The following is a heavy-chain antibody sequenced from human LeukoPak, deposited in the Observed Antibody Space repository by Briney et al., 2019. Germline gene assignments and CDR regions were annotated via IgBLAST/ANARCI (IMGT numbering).Heavy chain of an antibody. CDR2: IYPGDSDT. J-gene: IGHJ4*02. CDR3: ARLNGDFDEVASDY. D-gene: IGHD2-21*02. Sequence: GESLNISCKGSGYSFTNYWIGWVRQLPGKGLEWMGIIYPGDSDTRYSPSFQGQVTISADKSITTAYLQWSSLKPSDTAMYDCARLNGDFDEVASDYWGQGTLVTVSA. V-gene: IGHV5-51*01. CDR1: GYSFTNYW.